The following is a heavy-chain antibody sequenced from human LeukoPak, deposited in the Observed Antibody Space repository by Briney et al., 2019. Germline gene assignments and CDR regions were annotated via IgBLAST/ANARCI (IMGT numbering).Heavy chain of an antibody. Sequence: GGALRLSCAACGLTFSNAWMSGVRQAPGRGREGVAVISYDESNNYYAYAVNGRFTISRDNSNTTLYLQMNRLSAEATAVYYCARDQGGVVAATTAFDYWGPGTLVTASS. CDR2: ISYDESNN. CDR1: GLTFSNAW. CDR3: ARDQGGVVAATTAFDY. J-gene: IGHJ4*02. V-gene: IGHV3-30-3*01. D-gene: IGHD2-15*01.